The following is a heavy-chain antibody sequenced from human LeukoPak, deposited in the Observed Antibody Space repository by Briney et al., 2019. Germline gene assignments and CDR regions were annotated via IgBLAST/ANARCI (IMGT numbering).Heavy chain of an antibody. D-gene: IGHD6-13*01. Sequence: SETLSLTCTVSGGSISSSSYYWGWIRQPPGKGLEWIGSIYYSGSTHYNPSLKSRVAISVDTSKNQFSLKLSSVTAADTAVYFCARGLYSTSADYWGQGTLVTVSS. J-gene: IGHJ4*02. CDR1: GGSISSSSYY. CDR2: IYYSGST. V-gene: IGHV4-39*07. CDR3: ARGLYSTSADY.